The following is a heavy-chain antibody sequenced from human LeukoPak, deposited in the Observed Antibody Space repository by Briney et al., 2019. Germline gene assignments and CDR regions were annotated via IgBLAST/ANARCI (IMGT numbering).Heavy chain of an antibody. V-gene: IGHV1-69*05. J-gene: IGHJ4*02. Sequence: ASVKVSCKASGGTFSSYAISWVRQAPGQGLEWMGGIISIFGTANYAQKFQGRVTITTDESTSTAYMELSSLRSEDTAVYYCVRDVTLRHSSSWYQGLGYWGQGTLVTVSS. CDR2: IISIFGTA. D-gene: IGHD6-13*01. CDR3: VRDVTLRHSSSWYQGLGY. CDR1: GGTFSSYA.